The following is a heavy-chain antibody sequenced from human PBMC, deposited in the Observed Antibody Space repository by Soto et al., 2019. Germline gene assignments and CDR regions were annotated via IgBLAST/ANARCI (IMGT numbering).Heavy chain of an antibody. V-gene: IGHV5-51*01. CDR1: GYSFTSYW. J-gene: IGHJ3*02. CDR3: AGIVVPAAMPKPDAFDS. CDR2: IYPGDSDT. D-gene: IGHD2-2*01. Sequence: PGESLKISCKGSGYSFTSYWIGWVRQMPGKGLEWMGIIYPGDSDTRYSPSFQGQVTISADKSISTAYLQWSSLKASDTAMYYCAGIVVPAAMPKPDAFDSWGQGTMVTVSS.